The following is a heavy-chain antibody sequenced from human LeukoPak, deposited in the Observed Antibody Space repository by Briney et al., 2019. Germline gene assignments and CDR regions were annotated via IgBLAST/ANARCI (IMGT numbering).Heavy chain of an antibody. CDR3: ARADSSTWYSLNLI. J-gene: IGHJ3*02. V-gene: IGHV3-53*01. CDR2: IYSGGST. Sequence: GGSLRLSCAGSGFTVSTNYMNWVRQAPGKGLEWVSVIYSGGSTYSADSVKGRFTISRDNSKNTLYLQMNSLRAEDTAVYYCARADSSTWYSLNLIWGQGTMVTVSS. D-gene: IGHD6-13*01. CDR1: GFTVSTNY.